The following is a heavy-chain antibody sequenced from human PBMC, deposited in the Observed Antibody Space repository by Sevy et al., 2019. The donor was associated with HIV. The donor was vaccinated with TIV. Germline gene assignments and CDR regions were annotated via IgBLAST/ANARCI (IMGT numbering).Heavy chain of an antibody. CDR3: ARDRRVYAASQNYYYYYGMDV. D-gene: IGHD2-8*01. Sequence: GGSLRLSCAASGFTFSSYAMHWVRQAPGKGLEWVAVISYDGSNKYYADSLKGRFTISRDNSKNTLYLQMNSLRAEDTAVYYCARDRRVYAASQNYYYYYGMDVWGQGTTVTVSS. J-gene: IGHJ6*02. V-gene: IGHV3-30-3*01. CDR2: ISYDGSNK. CDR1: GFTFSSYA.